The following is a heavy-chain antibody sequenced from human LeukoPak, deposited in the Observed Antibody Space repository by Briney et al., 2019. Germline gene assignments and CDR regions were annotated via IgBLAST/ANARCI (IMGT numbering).Heavy chain of an antibody. CDR3: AREITGFWSGYSPHDAFDI. Sequence: GGSLRLSCAASGFTFSNYAMSWVRQAPGKGLEWVSAISGSGGSTYYADSVKGRFTISRDNSKNTLYLQMNSLRAEDTAVYYCAREITGFWSGYSPHDAFDIWGQGTMVTVSS. V-gene: IGHV3-23*01. CDR1: GFTFSNYA. CDR2: ISGSGGST. D-gene: IGHD3-3*01. J-gene: IGHJ3*02.